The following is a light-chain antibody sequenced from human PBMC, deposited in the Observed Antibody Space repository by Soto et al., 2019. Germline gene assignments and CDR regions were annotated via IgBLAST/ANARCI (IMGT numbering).Light chain of an antibody. V-gene: IGKV3-11*01. CDR2: DAS. CDR3: QERSNWPQLT. J-gene: IGKJ4*01. CDR1: QSVSSN. Sequence: EIVLTQSPATLSVSAGERATLSFMASQSVSSNLAWYQQKPGQAPRLLIYDASNRATGIPARFSGSGSGTDFTLTISSLEPEDFAVYFCQERSNWPQLTFGGGTKVDIK.